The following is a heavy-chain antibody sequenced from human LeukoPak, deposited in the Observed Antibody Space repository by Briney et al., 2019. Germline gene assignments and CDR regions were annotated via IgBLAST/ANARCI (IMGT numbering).Heavy chain of an antibody. CDR3: ATRVRYYFDY. Sequence: PGGSLRLSCAASGFTFSSYGMHWVRQAPGKGLEWVAFIRYDGSNKYYADSVKGRFTISRDNSKNTLYLQMNSLRAEDTAVYYCATRVRYYFDYWGQGTLVTVSS. CDR1: GFTFSSYG. J-gene: IGHJ4*02. V-gene: IGHV3-30*02. CDR2: IRYDGSNK. D-gene: IGHD4-17*01.